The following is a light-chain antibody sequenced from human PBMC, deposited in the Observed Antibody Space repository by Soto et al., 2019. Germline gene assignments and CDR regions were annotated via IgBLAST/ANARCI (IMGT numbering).Light chain of an antibody. CDR3: QLLNSHPIT. Sequence: QFPSTLSASVGETDTNTCLASQTISGWLAWYQQRPGKAPNLLIFDASTLERGVPSRFSGSGSGTTFTLTISSLPPEDIATYYCQLLNSHPITVGQGTRLEI. V-gene: IGKV1-5*01. CDR1: QTISGW. CDR2: DAS. J-gene: IGKJ5*01.